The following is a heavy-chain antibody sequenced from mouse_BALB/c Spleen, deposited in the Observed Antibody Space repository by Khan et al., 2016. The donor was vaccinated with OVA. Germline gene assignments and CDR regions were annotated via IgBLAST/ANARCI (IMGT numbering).Heavy chain of an antibody. CDR1: GYSFTDYT. Sequence: VQLQQSGPELVKPGASMKISCKASGYSFTDYTMNWVKQSHGKNLEWIGLINPYNGFTTYNQKFKGKATLTVDKSSSTAYMELLSLTSEDSEVYYCARGNYCGSNSWFAYWGQGTLVTVSA. D-gene: IGHD1-1*01. J-gene: IGHJ3*01. CDR3: ARGNYCGSNSWFAY. V-gene: IGHV1-18*01. CDR2: INPYNGFT.